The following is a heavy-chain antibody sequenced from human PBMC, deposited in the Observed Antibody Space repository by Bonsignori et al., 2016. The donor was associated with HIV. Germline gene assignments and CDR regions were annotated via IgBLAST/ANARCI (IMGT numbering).Heavy chain of an antibody. V-gene: IGHV3-49*02. D-gene: IGHD5-18*01. CDR2: IRSKAYGGTT. J-gene: IGHJ6*03. CDR3: TVYGYGMKHYYYMDV. Sequence: WIRQPPGKGLEWVGFIRSKAYGGTTEYAASVKGRFTISRDDSKSIAYLQMNSLKTEDTAVYYCTVYGYGMKHYYYMDVWGKGTTVTVSS.